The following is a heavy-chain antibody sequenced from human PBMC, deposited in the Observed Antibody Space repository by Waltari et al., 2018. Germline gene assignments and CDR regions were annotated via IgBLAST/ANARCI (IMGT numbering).Heavy chain of an antibody. CDR3: AREAPYSSSHNHDYYYGMDV. CDR2: IIPIFGTA. J-gene: IGHJ6*02. Sequence: QVQLVQSGAEVKKPGSSVKVSCKASGGTFSSYAISWVRQAPGQGLEWMGGIIPIFGTANYAQKFQGRVTITADESTSTAYMELSSLRSEDTAVYYCAREAPYSSSHNHDYYYGMDVWGQGTTVTVSS. D-gene: IGHD6-13*01. CDR1: GGTFSSYA. V-gene: IGHV1-69*01.